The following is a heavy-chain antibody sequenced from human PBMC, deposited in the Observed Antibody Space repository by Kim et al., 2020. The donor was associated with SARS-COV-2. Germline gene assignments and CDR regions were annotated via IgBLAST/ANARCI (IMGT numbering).Heavy chain of an antibody. D-gene: IGHD3-22*01. Sequence: SETLSLTCTVSGGSISSGGYYWSWIRQHPGKGLEWIGYIYYSGSTYYNPSLKSRVTISVDTSKNQFSLKLSSVTAADTVVYYCARERKYYYDSSGYYYDYWGQGTLVTVSS. J-gene: IGHJ4*02. CDR2: IYYSGST. CDR3: ARERKYYYDSSGYYYDY. CDR1: GGSISSGGYY. V-gene: IGHV4-31*03.